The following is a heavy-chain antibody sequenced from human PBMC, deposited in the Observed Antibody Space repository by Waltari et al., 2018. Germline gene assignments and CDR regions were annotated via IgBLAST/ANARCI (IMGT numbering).Heavy chain of an antibody. V-gene: IGHV4-39*01. D-gene: IGHD3-22*01. J-gene: IGHJ4*02. CDR1: GGSISSGGYY. CDR2: IYYSGST. Sequence: QVQLQESGPGLVKPSQTLSLTCTVSGGSISSGGYYWSWIRQHPGKGLEWIGSIYYSGSTYYNPSLKSRVTISVDTSKNQFSLKLSSVTAADTAVYYCARGNYDSSGYYYELDYWGQGTLVTVSS. CDR3: ARGNYDSSGYYYELDY.